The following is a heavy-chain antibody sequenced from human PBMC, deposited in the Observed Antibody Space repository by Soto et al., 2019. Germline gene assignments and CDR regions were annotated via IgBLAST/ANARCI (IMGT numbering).Heavy chain of an antibody. J-gene: IGHJ4*02. CDR1: GFTFSNYA. Sequence: VQLLESGGGLVQPGGSLRLSCAASGFTFSNYAMSWVRQAPGKALEWVSSINIVGGNTNYADSVRGRFTMSRDDSKNTVFLQMNSLRDEDTAIYYCTKNYYFDSWGQGTLVTVSS. CDR3: TKNYYFDS. V-gene: IGHV3-23*01. CDR2: INIVGGNT.